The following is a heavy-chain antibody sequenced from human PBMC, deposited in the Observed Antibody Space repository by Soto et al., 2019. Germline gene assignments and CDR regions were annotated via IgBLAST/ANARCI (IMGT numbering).Heavy chain of an antibody. CDR3: ARREYCSGGSCYPGAFDI. V-gene: IGHV4-39*01. CDR1: GGSISSSSYY. Sequence: QLQLQESGPGLVKPSETLSLTCTVSGGSISSSSYYWGWIRQPPGKGLEWIGSIYYSGSTYYNPSLKSRVTLSVDTSKTQCSLKLSSVTAADTAVYYCARREYCSGGSCYPGAFDIWGQGTMVTVSS. J-gene: IGHJ3*02. D-gene: IGHD2-15*01. CDR2: IYYSGST.